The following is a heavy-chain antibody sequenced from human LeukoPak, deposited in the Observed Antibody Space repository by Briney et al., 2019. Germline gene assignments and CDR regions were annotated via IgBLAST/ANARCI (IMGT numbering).Heavy chain of an antibody. Sequence: GGSLRLSCAASGFTFSSNYMSWVRQAPGKGLEWVSIIYRDDRTFYADSVKDRFTISRDNSKKTLFLQMNSLRAEDTAVYYCARDLGSYVDSWGHGTLVTVSS. J-gene: IGHJ5*01. CDR3: ARDLGSYVDS. V-gene: IGHV3-66*01. D-gene: IGHD5-18*01. CDR1: GFTFSSNY. CDR2: IYRDDRT.